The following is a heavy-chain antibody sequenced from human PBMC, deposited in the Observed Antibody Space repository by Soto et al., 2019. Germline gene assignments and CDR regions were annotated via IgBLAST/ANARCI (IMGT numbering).Heavy chain of an antibody. Sequence: QITLKDSGPTVVKPTQTLTLTCTFSGFSLSTSAEGVGWIRQPPGRALQWLALIYWSDDERYSPSLKSRLTITKDSSKNHVVLTMTNMDPVDIGTYFCAHRRGYGPSAFDLWGRGTMVSVSS. D-gene: IGHD5-12*01. CDR3: AHRRGYGPSAFDL. CDR1: GFSLSTSAEG. V-gene: IGHV2-5*01. J-gene: IGHJ3*01. CDR2: IYWSDDE.